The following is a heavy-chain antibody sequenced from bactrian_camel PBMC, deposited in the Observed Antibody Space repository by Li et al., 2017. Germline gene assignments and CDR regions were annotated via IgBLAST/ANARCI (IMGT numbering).Heavy chain of an antibody. D-gene: IGHD3*01. Sequence: HVQLVESGGGSVQAGGTLRLSCAASGFSTTSNCMGWFRQAPGEERKGVAAVSTGGGPGPYYADSMKGRFTISRDNAVSTVYLQLNSLKTEDTAEYYCAAVDYTCYSGSWCLNFGFWGQGTQVTVS. J-gene: IGHJ6*01. CDR2: VSTGGGPGP. V-gene: IGHV3S1*01. CDR1: GFSTTSNC. CDR3: AAVDYTCYSGSWCLNFGF.